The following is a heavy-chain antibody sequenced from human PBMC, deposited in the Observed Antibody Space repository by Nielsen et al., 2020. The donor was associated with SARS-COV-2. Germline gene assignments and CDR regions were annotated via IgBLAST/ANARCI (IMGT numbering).Heavy chain of an antibody. Sequence: ASVKVSCKASGYTFTGYYMHWVRQAPGQGLEWMGWINPNSGGTNYAQKFQGRATMTRDTSISTAYMELSRLRSDDTAVYYCARPGYSSGWPLNFDYWGQGTLVTVSS. CDR3: ARPGYSSGWPLNFDY. D-gene: IGHD6-19*01. CDR1: GYTFTGYY. V-gene: IGHV1-2*02. CDR2: INPNSGGT. J-gene: IGHJ4*02.